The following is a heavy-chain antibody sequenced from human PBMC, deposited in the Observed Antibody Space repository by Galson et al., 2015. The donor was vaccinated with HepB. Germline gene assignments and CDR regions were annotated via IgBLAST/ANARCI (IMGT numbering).Heavy chain of an antibody. D-gene: IGHD3-3*01. V-gene: IGHV3-23*01. Sequence: LRLSCAASGFTFSSYAMSWVRQAPGKGLEWVSAISGSGGSTYYADSVKGRFTISRDNSKNTLYLQMNSLRAEDTAVYYCAKVYHFWSGYFDYWGQEPWSPSPQ. J-gene: IGHJ4*01. CDR3: AKVYHFWSGYFDY. CDR2: ISGSGGST. CDR1: GFTFSSYA.